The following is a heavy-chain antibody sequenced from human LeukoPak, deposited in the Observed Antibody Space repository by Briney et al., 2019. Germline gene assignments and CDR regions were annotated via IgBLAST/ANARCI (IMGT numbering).Heavy chain of an antibody. CDR1: GFTFSSYA. CDR3: ARDAGFCSGGSSPRYYFDY. J-gene: IGHJ4*02. Sequence: PGGSLRLSCAASGFTFSSYAMHWVRQAPGKGLEYVSAISSNGGSTYYANSVKGRFTISRDNSKNTLYLQMGSLRAEDMAVYYCARDAGFCSGGSSPRYYFDYWGQGTLVTVSS. CDR2: ISSNGGST. V-gene: IGHV3-64*01. D-gene: IGHD2-15*01.